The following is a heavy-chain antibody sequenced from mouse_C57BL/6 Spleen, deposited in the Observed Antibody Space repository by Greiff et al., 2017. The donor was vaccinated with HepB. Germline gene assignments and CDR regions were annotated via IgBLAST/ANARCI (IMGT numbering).Heavy chain of an antibody. D-gene: IGHD1-1*01. V-gene: IGHV1-82*01. CDR3: ARSAYGSSYYFDY. CDR1: GYAFSSSW. J-gene: IGHJ2*01. Sequence: QVQLQQSGPELVKPGASVKISCKASGYAFSSSWMNWVKQRPGKGLEWIGRIYPGDGDTNYNGKFKGKATLTADKSSSTAYMQLGSLTSEDSAVYFCARSAYGSSYYFDYWGQGTTLTVSS. CDR2: IYPGDGDT.